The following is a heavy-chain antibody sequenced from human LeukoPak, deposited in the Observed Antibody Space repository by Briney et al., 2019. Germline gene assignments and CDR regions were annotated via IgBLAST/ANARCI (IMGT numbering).Heavy chain of an antibody. CDR2: IYPGDSDT. CDR1: GYSFTSYW. J-gene: IGHJ3*02. CDR3: ASTLAVAGSRGAFDI. V-gene: IGHV5-51*01. Sequence: GESLKISCKGCGYSFTSYWIGWVRQMPGKGLEWMGIIYPGDSDTRYSPSFQGQVTISADKSISTAYLQWSSLKASDTAMYYCASTLAVAGSRGAFDIWGQGTMVTVSS. D-gene: IGHD6-19*01.